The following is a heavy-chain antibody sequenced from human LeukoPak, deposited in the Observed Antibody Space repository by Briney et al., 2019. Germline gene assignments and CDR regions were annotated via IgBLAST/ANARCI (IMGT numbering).Heavy chain of an antibody. CDR1: GRSFSGYY. CDR2: INHSGST. Sequence: SETLSLTCAVYGRSFSGYYWSWIRQPPGKGLEWIGEINHSGSTNYNPSLKSRVTISVDTSKNQFSLKLSSVTAADTAVYYCARGLGSGSWGQGTLVTVSS. J-gene: IGHJ4*02. V-gene: IGHV4-34*01. CDR3: ARGLGSGS. D-gene: IGHD1-26*01.